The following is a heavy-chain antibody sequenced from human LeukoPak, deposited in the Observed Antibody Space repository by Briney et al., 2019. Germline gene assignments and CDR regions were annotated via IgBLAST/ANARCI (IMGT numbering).Heavy chain of an antibody. V-gene: IGHV3-30*18. CDR2: IFYHGGNT. CDR1: GCTISNYS. CDR3: AKASGYYSTTNSTHEDLDY. Sequence: AGTLTLSCAASGCTISNYSMQSCVRPPAGKVEEWVGIFYHGGNTNYKDSVKSRFAISVDNSKNTLYLQMSCVRAEDTAVYSSAKASGYYSTTNSTHEDLDYWGQGPGVTVSA. J-gene: IGHJ4*02. D-gene: IGHD2-8*01.